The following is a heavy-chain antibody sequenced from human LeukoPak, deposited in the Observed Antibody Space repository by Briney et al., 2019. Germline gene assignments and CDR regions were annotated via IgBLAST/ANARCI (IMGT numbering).Heavy chain of an antibody. J-gene: IGHJ5*02. V-gene: IGHV3-53*01. Sequence: GGSLRLSCAASGFTVSSNYVSWVRQAPGKGLEWVSVIYSGGSTYYADSVKGRFTISRDNSKNTLYLQMNSLSAEDTAVYYCAKGGVVAGTTLSWFDPWGQGTLVTVSS. CDR3: AKGGVVAGTTLSWFDP. CDR1: GFTVSSNY. CDR2: IYSGGST. D-gene: IGHD1-7*01.